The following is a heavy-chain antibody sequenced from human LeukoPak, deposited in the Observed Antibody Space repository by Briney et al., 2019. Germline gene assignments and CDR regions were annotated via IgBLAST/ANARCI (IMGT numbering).Heavy chain of an antibody. Sequence: GGSLRLSCPPSGFTFSSYEMNWVRQAPGKGLEWVSYISSSGSTIYYADSVKGRFTISRDNAKNSLYLQMNSLRAEHTALYYCARDGKCSGGSCSFDTWGQGTLVTVSS. CDR2: ISSSGSTI. J-gene: IGHJ5*02. D-gene: IGHD2-15*01. V-gene: IGHV3-48*03. CDR1: GFTFSSYE. CDR3: ARDGKCSGGSCSFDT.